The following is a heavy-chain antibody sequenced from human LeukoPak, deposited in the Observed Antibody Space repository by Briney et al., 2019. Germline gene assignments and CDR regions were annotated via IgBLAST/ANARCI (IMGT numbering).Heavy chain of an antibody. CDR1: GGSISSGDYY. J-gene: IGHJ4*02. CDR2: IYYSGST. V-gene: IGHV4-30-4*01. Sequence: SETLSLTCTVSGGSISSGDYYWSWIRQPPGKGLEWIGYIYYSGSTYYNPSLKSRVTISVDTSKNQFSLKLSSVTAADTAVYYCVRRRDYDSSGYDYWGQGTLVTVSS. D-gene: IGHD3-22*01. CDR3: VRRRDYDSSGYDY.